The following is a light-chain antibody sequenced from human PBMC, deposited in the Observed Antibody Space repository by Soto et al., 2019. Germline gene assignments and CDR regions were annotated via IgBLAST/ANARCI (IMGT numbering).Light chain of an antibody. Sequence: EIVLTQSPGTLSLSPGERATLSCGASQSVTSYYLAWYQQKPGQTPSLLIFSASISVTSIPDRFLRSSSETDFTLTISRLEPEDFAVYYCQHYVTSLTTFGQVPKVDIK. CDR1: QSVTSYY. CDR3: QHYVTSLTT. CDR2: SAS. V-gene: IGKV3-20*01. J-gene: IGKJ1*01.